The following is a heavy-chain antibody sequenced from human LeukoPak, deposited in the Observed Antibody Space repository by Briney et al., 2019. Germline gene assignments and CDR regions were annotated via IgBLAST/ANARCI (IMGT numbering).Heavy chain of an antibody. V-gene: IGHV3-23*01. CDR3: ANVYYYGSGSYESRYLDY. J-gene: IGHJ4*02. D-gene: IGHD3-10*01. CDR1: GFSFSSYA. CDR2: ISASGGTT. Sequence: GGSLRLSCAASGFSFSSYAMSWVRQAPGKGLEWVSAISASGGTTYYADSVKGRFTISRANSKNTLYLQMNSLRAEDTAVYYCANVYYYGSGSYESRYLDYWGQGTLVTVSS.